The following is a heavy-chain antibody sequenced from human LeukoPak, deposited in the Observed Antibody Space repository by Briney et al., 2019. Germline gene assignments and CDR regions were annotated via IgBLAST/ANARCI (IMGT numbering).Heavy chain of an antibody. J-gene: IGHJ5*02. CDR3: ARLTYYDFWSGYSNWFDP. CDR1: GVSVSSGSYY. D-gene: IGHD3-3*01. Sequence: PSETLSLTCTVSGVSVSSGSYYWSWIRQPPGKGLEWIGYIYYSGSTNYNPSLKSRVTISVDTSKNQFSLKLSSVTAADTAVYYCARLTYYDFWSGYSNWFDPWGQGTLVTVSS. V-gene: IGHV4-61*01. CDR2: IYYSGST.